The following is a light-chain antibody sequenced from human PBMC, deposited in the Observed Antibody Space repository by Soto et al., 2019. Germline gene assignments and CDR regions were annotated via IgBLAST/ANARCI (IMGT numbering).Light chain of an antibody. Sequence: EIVLTQSPATLSLSPGESATLSCRASQSVSSYLAWYQQKPGQAPRLLIYGASSRAIGIPDRFSGSGSGTDFTLTISRLEPEDSAVYYCQQYGGSPWTFGQGTKVDI. V-gene: IGKV3-20*01. CDR1: QSVSSY. CDR3: QQYGGSPWT. J-gene: IGKJ1*01. CDR2: GAS.